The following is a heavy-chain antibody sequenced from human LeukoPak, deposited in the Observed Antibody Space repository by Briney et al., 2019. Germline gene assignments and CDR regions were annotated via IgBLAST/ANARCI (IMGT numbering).Heavy chain of an antibody. CDR3: ARLRVFLPIDYGAKGGYYFDY. J-gene: IGHJ4*02. Sequence: SETLSLTCTVSGGSISSSSYYWGWIRQPPGKGLEWIGSIYCSGSTYYNPSLKSRVTISVDTSKNQFSLKLSSVTAADAAVYYCARLRVFLPIDYGAKGGYYFDYWGQGTLVTVSS. CDR2: IYCSGST. D-gene: IGHD4-17*01. CDR1: GGSISSSSYY. V-gene: IGHV4-39*01.